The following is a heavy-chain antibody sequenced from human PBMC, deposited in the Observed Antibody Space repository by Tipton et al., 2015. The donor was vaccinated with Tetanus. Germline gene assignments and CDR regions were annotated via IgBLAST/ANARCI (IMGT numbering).Heavy chain of an antibody. D-gene: IGHD6-19*01. J-gene: IGHJ5*02. Sequence: QLGQSGAEVKKPGASVKVSCKASGYTFTHYGVNWVRQAPGQGLEWMGWISPFNENANYAEKFQGRLTMTTDRSTATVYMDLRSLRSGDTAVYYCARGRGLGPHEYFEHWGQGTLVTVSS. CDR3: ARGRGLGPHEYFEH. V-gene: IGHV1-18*01. CDR2: ISPFNENA. CDR1: GYTFTHYG.